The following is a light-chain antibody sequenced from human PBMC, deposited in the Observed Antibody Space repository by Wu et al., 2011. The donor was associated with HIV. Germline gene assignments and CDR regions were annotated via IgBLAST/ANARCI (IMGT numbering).Light chain of an antibody. CDR3: QQYANHHS. CDR1: QSISSW. V-gene: IGKV1-5*03. Sequence: GDRVTIICRASQSISSWLAWYQHKPGKAPKLLIYKASNLETGVPSRFSGSGSGTEFSLTINSLQPDDSGTYYCQQYANHHSFGQGTKLEI. J-gene: IGKJ2*03. CDR2: KAS.